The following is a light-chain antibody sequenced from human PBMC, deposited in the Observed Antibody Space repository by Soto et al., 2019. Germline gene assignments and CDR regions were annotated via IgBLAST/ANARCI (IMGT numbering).Light chain of an antibody. V-gene: IGLV2-14*01. CDR2: EVT. Sequence: QSALTHPASVSGSPGQSITISCTGTSSDVGGYKYVSWYQQHPGKAPKLIIYEVTNRPSGVSNRFSGSKYGNTASLSITGLQAEDEADYYCGSYTRDHICVVFGGGTKLPVL. J-gene: IGLJ2*01. CDR1: SSDVGGYKY. CDR3: GSYTRDHICVV.